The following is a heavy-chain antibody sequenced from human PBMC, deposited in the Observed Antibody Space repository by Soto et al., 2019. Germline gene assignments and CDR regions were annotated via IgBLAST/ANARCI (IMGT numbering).Heavy chain of an antibody. D-gene: IGHD3-3*02. CDR2: VSGSGDRT. Sequence: EVQLLESGGALVQPGGSLRLSCAASGFTFSSYAMNWVRQAPGKGLEWVSTVSGSGDRTYYADSVRGRFTISRDNSKNTLFLKRDSLGAEDTAVYYCAKVKVEEVPISFDVFDIWGQGTMVTVTS. J-gene: IGHJ3*02. V-gene: IGHV3-23*01. CDR3: AKVKVEEVPISFDVFDI. CDR1: GFTFSSYA.